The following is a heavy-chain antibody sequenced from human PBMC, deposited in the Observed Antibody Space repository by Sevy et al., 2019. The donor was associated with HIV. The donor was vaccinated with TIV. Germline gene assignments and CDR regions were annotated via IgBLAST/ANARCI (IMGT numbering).Heavy chain of an antibody. CDR1: GFTFSSYS. CDR2: ISSSSSTI. V-gene: IGHV3-48*01. D-gene: IGHD4-4*01. Sequence: GGFLRLSCAASGFTFSSYSMNWVRQAPGKGLEWVSYISSSSSTIYYADSVKGRFTISRDNAKNSLYLQMNSLRAEDTAVYYCARDRLQYPFDYWGQGTLVTVSS. CDR3: ARDRLQYPFDY. J-gene: IGHJ4*02.